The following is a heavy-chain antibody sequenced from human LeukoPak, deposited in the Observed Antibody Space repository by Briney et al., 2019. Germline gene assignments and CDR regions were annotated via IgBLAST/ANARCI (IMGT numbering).Heavy chain of an antibody. Sequence: PGGSLRLSCVASGFTFSSHTMNWVRQAPGKGLEWVSSIVGNSEYIFYANSVKGRFTISRDNARSSLYLQMNNLRADDTAMYYCARDPGDGDCWGRGTLVTVSS. J-gene: IGHJ4*02. V-gene: IGHV3-21*06. CDR3: ARDPGDGDC. CDR2: IVGNSEYI. CDR1: GFTFSSHT. D-gene: IGHD3-10*01.